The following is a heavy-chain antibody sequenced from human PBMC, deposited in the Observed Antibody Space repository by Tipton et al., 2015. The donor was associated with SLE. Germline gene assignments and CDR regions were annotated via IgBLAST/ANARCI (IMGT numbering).Heavy chain of an antibody. CDR2: ISYDGSNK. Sequence: FLRLSCAASGFTFSSYAMHWVRQAPGKGLEWVAVISYDGSNKYYADSVKGLFTISRDNSKNTLYLQMNSLRAEDTAVYYCARDRALGDYYYYYMDVWGKGTTVTVSS. CDR1: GFTFSSYA. D-gene: IGHD3-10*01. J-gene: IGHJ6*03. CDR3: ARDRALGDYYYYYMDV. V-gene: IGHV3-30-3*01.